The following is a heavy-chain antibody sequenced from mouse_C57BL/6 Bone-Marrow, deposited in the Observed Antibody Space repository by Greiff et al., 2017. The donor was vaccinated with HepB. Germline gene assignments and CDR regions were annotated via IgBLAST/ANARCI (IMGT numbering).Heavy chain of an antibody. CDR1: GFTFSSYA. J-gene: IGHJ2*01. Sequence: DVKLVESGGGLVKPGGSLKLSCAASGFTFSSYAMSWVRQTPEKRLEWVATISDGGSYTYYPDNVKGRFTISRDNAKNNLYLQMSHLKSEDTAMYYCAREDTPYYFDYWGQGTTLTVSS. CDR3: AREDTPYYFDY. V-gene: IGHV5-4*01. CDR2: ISDGGSYT.